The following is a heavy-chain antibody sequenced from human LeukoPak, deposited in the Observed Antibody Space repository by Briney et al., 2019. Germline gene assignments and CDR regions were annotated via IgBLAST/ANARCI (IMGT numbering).Heavy chain of an antibody. J-gene: IGHJ4*02. CDR1: GFSFSSYE. Sequence: GGSLRLSCAASGFSFSSYEMNWVRQAPGKGLEWVSYITSSGSTIYYADSVKGRSTISRDNAKNSLYLQMNSLRPEDTAVYYCARALSQGSGSYYTYWGQGTLVTVSS. V-gene: IGHV3-48*03. CDR3: ARALSQGSGSYYTY. CDR2: ITSSGSTI. D-gene: IGHD3-10*01.